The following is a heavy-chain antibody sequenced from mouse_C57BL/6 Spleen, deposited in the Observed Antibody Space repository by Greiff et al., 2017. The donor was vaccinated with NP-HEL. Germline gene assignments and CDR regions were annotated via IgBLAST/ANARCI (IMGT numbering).Heavy chain of an antibody. CDR3: AREGIYYDLPYAMDY. CDR2: ISYDGSN. CDR1: GYSITSGYY. D-gene: IGHD2-4*01. V-gene: IGHV3-6*01. J-gene: IGHJ4*01. Sequence: EVQLVESGPGLVKPSQSLSLTCSVTGYSITSGYYWNWIRQFPGNKLEWMGYISYDGSNNYNPSLKNRISITRDTSKNQFFLKLNSVTTEDTATYYCAREGIYYDLPYAMDYWGQGTSVTVSS.